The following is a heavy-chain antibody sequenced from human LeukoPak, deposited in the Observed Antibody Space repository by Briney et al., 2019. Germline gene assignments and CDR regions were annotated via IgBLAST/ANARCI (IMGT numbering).Heavy chain of an antibody. D-gene: IGHD6-19*01. CDR2: INYSGTT. Sequence: SETLSLTCTVSGGSISSLTYDWAWIRQSPGKGLEWIGRINYSGTTYYHPSLNSRVTISVDTSRNQFSLKLTSVTAADTAVYYCVREVDSSGWSDYFDYWGQGTLVTVSS. V-gene: IGHV4-39*07. J-gene: IGHJ4*02. CDR1: GGSISSLTYD. CDR3: VREVDSSGWSDYFDY.